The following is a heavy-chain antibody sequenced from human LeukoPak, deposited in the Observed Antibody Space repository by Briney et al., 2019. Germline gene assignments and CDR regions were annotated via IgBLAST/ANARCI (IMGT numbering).Heavy chain of an antibody. CDR2: IYPNSGGT. CDR1: GYTFTGYY. D-gene: IGHD6-13*01. CDR3: ARVLAAAGMDY. J-gene: IGHJ4*02. V-gene: IGHV1-2*02. Sequence: ASVRVSCKASGYTFTGYYMHWVRQAPGRGLEWMGWIYPNSGGTNYAQKFQGRVTITRDTSISTAYMELSRLRSDDTAVYYCARVLAAAGMDYWGQGTLVTVSS.